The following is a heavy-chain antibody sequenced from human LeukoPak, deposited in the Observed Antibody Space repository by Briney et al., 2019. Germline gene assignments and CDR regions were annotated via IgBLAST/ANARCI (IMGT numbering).Heavy chain of an antibody. CDR3: TRPAAPCGDCNLYYFDY. D-gene: IGHD2-21*02. V-gene: IGHV3-73*01. Sequence: GGSLRLSCAASGFTFSGSAMHWVRQASGKGLEWVGRIRSKANSYATAYAASVKGRFTISRDDSKNTAYLQMNSLKTEDTAVYYCTRPAAPCGDCNLYYFDYWGQGTLVTVSS. CDR1: GFTFSGSA. J-gene: IGHJ4*02. CDR2: IRSKANSYAT.